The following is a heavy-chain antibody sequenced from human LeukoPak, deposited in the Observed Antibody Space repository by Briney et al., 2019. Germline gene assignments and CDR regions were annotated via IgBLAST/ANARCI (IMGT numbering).Heavy chain of an antibody. Sequence: GASVKVSCKASGYTFTSYDINWVRQATGQGLEWMGWMNPNSGNTGYAQKFQGRVTMTRNTSISTAYMELSSLRSEDTAVYYCARANREVPDCSSTSCYADWFDPWGQGTLVTVSS. CDR3: ARANREVPDCSSTSCYADWFDP. V-gene: IGHV1-8*01. J-gene: IGHJ5*02. CDR1: GYTFTSYD. D-gene: IGHD2-2*01. CDR2: MNPNSGNT.